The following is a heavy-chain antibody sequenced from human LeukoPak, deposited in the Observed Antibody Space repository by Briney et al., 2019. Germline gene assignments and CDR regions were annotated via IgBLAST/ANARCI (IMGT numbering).Heavy chain of an antibody. V-gene: IGHV1-24*01. CDR1: GYTLTELS. CDR2: FDPEHGET. Sequence: ASVKVSCKVSGYTLTELSMHWVRQAPGKGLEWMGGFDPEHGETIYAQKFQGRVTMTEDTSIDTVYMELSSLRSEDTAVYYCATGRVGYCSGGSCYSRSSALDYWGQGTLVTVSS. CDR3: ATGRVGYCSGGSCYSRSSALDY. D-gene: IGHD2-15*01. J-gene: IGHJ4*02.